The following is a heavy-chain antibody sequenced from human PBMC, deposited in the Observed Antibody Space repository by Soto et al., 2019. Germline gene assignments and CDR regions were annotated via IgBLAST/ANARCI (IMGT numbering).Heavy chain of an antibody. Sequence: QVQLVESGGGVVQPGRSLRLSCAASGFTFSSYGMHWVRQDPGKGLEWVAVISYDGSNKYYADSVKGRFTISRDNSKNTLYLQMNSLRAEDTAVYYCAKAWSSQEAGTREYFDYWGQGTLVTVSS. J-gene: IGHJ4*02. V-gene: IGHV3-30*18. D-gene: IGHD6-13*01. CDR3: AKAWSSQEAGTREYFDY. CDR2: ISYDGSNK. CDR1: GFTFSSYG.